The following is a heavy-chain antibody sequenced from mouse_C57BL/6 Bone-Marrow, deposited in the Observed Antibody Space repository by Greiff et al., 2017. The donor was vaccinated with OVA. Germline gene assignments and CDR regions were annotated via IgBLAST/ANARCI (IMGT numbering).Heavy chain of an antibody. CDR2: IDPSASET. CDR3: ARSCSSYLGAMDY. D-gene: IGHD1-1*01. V-gene: IGHV1-52*01. Sequence: VQLQQPGAELVRPGSSVKLSCKASGYTFTSYWMNWVKQRPIHGLEWIGNIDPSASETNYHQKFKDKATLTVAKSYSTAYMQLSSLTSEDSAVYYCARSCSSYLGAMDYWGQGTSVTVSS. J-gene: IGHJ4*01. CDR1: GYTFTSYW.